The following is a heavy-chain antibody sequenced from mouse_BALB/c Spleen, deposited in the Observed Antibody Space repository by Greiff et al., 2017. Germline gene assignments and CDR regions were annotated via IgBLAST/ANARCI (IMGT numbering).Heavy chain of an antibody. J-gene: IGHJ1*01. V-gene: IGHV3-2*02. Sequence: EVHLVESGPSLVKPSQSLSLTCTVTGYSITSDYAWNWIRQFPGNKLEWMGYISYSGSTSYNPSLKSRISITRDTSKNQFFLQLNSVTTEDTATYYCARNPYYYGSSYEYFDVWGAGTTVTVSS. D-gene: IGHD1-1*01. CDR1: GYSITSDYA. CDR2: ISYSGST. CDR3: ARNPYYYGSSYEYFDV.